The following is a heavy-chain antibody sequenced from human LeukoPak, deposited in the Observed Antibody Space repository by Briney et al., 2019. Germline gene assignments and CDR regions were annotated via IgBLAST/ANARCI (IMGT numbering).Heavy chain of an antibody. D-gene: IGHD2-2*01. CDR1: GYTFASYG. CDR2: ISAYNGNT. V-gene: IGHV1-18*01. Sequence: ASVKVSCKASGYTFASYGISWVRQAPGQGLEWMGWISAYNGNTNYAQKLQGRVTMTTDTSTSTAYMELRSLRSDDTAVYYCARVVMVCSSTSCYSGAFDIWGQGTMVTVSS. CDR3: ARVVMVCSSTSCYSGAFDI. J-gene: IGHJ3*02.